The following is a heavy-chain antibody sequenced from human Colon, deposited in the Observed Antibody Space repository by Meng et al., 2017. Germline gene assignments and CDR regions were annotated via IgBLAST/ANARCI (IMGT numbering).Heavy chain of an antibody. D-gene: IGHD3-22*01. V-gene: IGHV3-7*01. Sequence: GESLKISCAASGFTFSSHWMSWVRQAPGKGLEGVANIKQDGSEKYYVDSVKGRFPISRDNAKNLLYLQMNSLSAEDTDVYYCARDRTPPSYYYDSSGYYAISYYYYGMDVWGQGTMVTVSS. CDR2: IKQDGSEK. CDR3: ARDRTPPSYYYDSSGYYAISYYYYGMDV. CDR1: GFTFSSHW. J-gene: IGHJ6*02.